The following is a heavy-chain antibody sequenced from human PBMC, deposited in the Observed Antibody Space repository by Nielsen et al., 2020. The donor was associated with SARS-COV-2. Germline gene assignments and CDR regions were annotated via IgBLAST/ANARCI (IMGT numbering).Heavy chain of an antibody. J-gene: IGHJ6*02. CDR3: AKGGDDARILGMDV. CDR1: GFSFNGSA. V-gene: IGHV3-73*01. D-gene: IGHD1-1*01. CDR2: IRSKANSHAT. Sequence: GGSLRLSCAASGFSFNGSAMHWVRQASGKGLEWVGRIRSKANSHATAYGESAKGRSTISRDDLKNTAYLQMNSLKTEDTAVYYCAKGGDDARILGMDVWGQGTTVTVSS.